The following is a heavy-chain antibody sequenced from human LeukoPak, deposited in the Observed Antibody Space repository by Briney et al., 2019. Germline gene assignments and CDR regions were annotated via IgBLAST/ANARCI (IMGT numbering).Heavy chain of an antibody. D-gene: IGHD3-3*01. Sequence: GGSLRLSCAASGFTFSSYAMSWVRQAPGKGLEWVSAISGSGGSTYYADSVKGRFTISRDNSKNTLCLQMNSLRAEDTAVYYCAKDGSTYYDFWSGYYANIPIYYYYYMDVWGKGTTVTVSS. V-gene: IGHV3-23*01. CDR2: ISGSGGST. CDR3: AKDGSTYYDFWSGYYANIPIYYYYYMDV. CDR1: GFTFSSYA. J-gene: IGHJ6*03.